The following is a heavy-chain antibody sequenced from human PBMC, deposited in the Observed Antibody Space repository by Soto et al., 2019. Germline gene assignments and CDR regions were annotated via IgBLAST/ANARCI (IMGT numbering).Heavy chain of an antibody. Sequence: GGSLRLSCAASGFTFRSYAMHGVRQAPGKGLEWVAVISYDGSNKYYADSVKGRFTISRDNSKNTLYLQMNSLRAEDTAVYYCARAPYCSSTSCYSYDYWGQGTLVTVSS. CDR1: GFTFRSYA. D-gene: IGHD2-2*01. CDR2: ISYDGSNK. CDR3: ARAPYCSSTSCYSYDY. J-gene: IGHJ4*02. V-gene: IGHV3-30*04.